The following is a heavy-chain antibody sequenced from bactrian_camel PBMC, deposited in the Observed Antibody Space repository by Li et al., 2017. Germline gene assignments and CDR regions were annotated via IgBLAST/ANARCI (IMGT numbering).Heavy chain of an antibody. D-gene: IGHD1*01. J-gene: IGHJ4*01. CDR3: AKDRASYVAGDASNDF. V-gene: IGHV3S1*01. CDR1: GFTFSSYA. Sequence: HVQLVESGGGLVQPGGSLTLSCAASGFTFSSYAMSWVRQAPGKGLEWVSSIHSSTGSTFYTDSVKGRFTISRSNAQNTLYLQLNSLKTEDTAMYYCAKDRASYVAGDASNDFWGQGTQVTVS. CDR2: IHSSTGST.